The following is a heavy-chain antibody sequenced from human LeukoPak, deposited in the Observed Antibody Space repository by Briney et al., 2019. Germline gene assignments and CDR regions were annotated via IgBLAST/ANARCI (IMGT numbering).Heavy chain of an antibody. CDR3: ARVGATGATADN. V-gene: IGHV1-46*01. Sequence: ASVKVSSTASGYIFTTYYMHWLRQAPGQGPEWMGIINPRGGSTDYIQKFQGRFTMTTHTSTSTVYMELKSLRSEDTAVYFCARVGATGATADNWGQGTLVTVSS. CDR1: GYIFTTYY. D-gene: IGHD2-21*02. J-gene: IGHJ4*02. CDR2: INPRGGST.